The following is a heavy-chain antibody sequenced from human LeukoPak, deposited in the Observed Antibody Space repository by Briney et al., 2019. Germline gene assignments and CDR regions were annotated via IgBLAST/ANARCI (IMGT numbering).Heavy chain of an antibody. CDR1: GFTVSSNY. D-gene: IGHD1-26*01. V-gene: IGHV3-66*01. CDR2: IYSGGST. J-gene: IGHJ4*02. CDR3: AKVLSGSQDY. Sequence: PGGSLRLSCEASGFTVSSNYMAWVRQAPGKGLEWVSVIYSGGSTYYADSVNGRFTISRDNSKNTVYLQMNSLRAEDTAVYYCAKVLSGSQDYWGQGTLVTVFS.